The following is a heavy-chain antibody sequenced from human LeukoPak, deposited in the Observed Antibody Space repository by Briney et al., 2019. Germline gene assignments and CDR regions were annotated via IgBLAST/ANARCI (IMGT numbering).Heavy chain of an antibody. J-gene: IGHJ4*02. Sequence: GGSLRLSCAASGFTFSSYSMNWVRQAPGKGLEWVSYISSSSSTIYYADSVKGRFTISRDNSKNTLYLQMNSLRAEDTAVYYCARDRYDFWSGTFDYWGQGTLVTVSS. CDR3: ARDRYDFWSGTFDY. D-gene: IGHD3-3*01. CDR1: GFTFSSYS. CDR2: ISSSSSTI. V-gene: IGHV3-48*01.